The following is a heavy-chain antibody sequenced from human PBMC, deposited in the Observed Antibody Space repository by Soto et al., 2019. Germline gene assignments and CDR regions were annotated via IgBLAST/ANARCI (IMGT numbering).Heavy chain of an antibody. V-gene: IGHV3-23*01. CDR1: GFTFSSYA. CDR2: ISGSGGST. D-gene: IGHD1-1*01. CDR3: AKEGESPGTRGDYYGMDV. J-gene: IGHJ6*02. Sequence: EVQLLESGGGLVQPGGSLRLSCAASGFTFSSYAMSWVRQAPGKGLEWVSAISGSGGSTYYADSVKGRFTISRDNSKNTLYLQMNSLRAEDTAVYYCAKEGESPGTRGDYYGMDVWGQGTTVTVSS.